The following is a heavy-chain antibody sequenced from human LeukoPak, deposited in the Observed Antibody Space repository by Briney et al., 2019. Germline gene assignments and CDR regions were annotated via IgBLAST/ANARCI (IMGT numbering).Heavy chain of an antibody. CDR3: AKSRLVAPPSWYDP. V-gene: IGHV3-30*02. J-gene: IGHJ5*02. CDR1: GFTFSSYG. D-gene: IGHD5-12*01. CDR2: IRYDGSNK. Sequence: GGSLRLSCAASGFTFSSYGMHWVRQAPGKGLEWVAFIRYDGSNKYYADSVKGRFTISRDNSKNTLYLQMNSLRAEDTAVYYCAKSRLVAPPSWYDPWGQGTLVTVSS.